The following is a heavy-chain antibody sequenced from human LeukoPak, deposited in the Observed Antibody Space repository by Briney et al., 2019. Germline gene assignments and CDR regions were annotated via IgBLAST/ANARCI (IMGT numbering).Heavy chain of an antibody. CDR3: ASESVTTGLGY. D-gene: IGHD4-17*01. CDR2: ISSSSKYI. J-gene: IGHJ4*02. Sequence: PGGSLRLSCAASGFTFSDYSMNWVRQAPGKGLEWVSSISSSSKYIYYADSVKGRFTISRDNAKNSLYLQMSSLRAEDTALYYCASESVTTGLGYWGQGTLVTVSS. V-gene: IGHV3-21*01. CDR1: GFTFSDYS.